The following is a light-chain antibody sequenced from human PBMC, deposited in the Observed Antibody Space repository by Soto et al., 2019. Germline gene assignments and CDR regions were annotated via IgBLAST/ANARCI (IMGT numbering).Light chain of an antibody. CDR3: QQRNVWPPIT. CDR1: QSVSSY. CDR2: DAS. Sequence: EILFKQSPATLSLSPGERATLSCRASQSVSSYLAWYQQKPGQAPRLLIYDASNRATGIPARFSGSGSGTEFTLTINNLEPEDFAVYYCQQRNVWPPITFGQGTRLENK. V-gene: IGKV3-11*01. J-gene: IGKJ5*01.